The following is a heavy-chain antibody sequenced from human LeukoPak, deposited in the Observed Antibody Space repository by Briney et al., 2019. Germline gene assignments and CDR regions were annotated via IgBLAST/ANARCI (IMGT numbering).Heavy chain of an antibody. CDR1: GGSFSGYY. J-gene: IGHJ6*03. Sequence: SETLSLTCAVYGGSFSGYYWSWIRQPPGKGLEWIGEINHSGSTNYNPSLKNRVTISVDTSKNQFSLKLSSVTAADTAVYYCARIVLRFLEWLPPYYYYYYMDVWGKGTTVTVSS. CDR2: INHSGST. CDR3: ARIVLRFLEWLPPYYYYYYMDV. D-gene: IGHD3-3*01. V-gene: IGHV4-34*01.